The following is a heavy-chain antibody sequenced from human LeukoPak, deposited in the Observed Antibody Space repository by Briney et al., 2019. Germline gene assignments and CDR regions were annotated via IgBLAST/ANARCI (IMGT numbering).Heavy chain of an antibody. J-gene: IGHJ4*02. CDR2: INHSGST. CDR1: GGSFSVYY. D-gene: IGHD5-18*01. Sequence: PSETLSLTCAVYGGSFSVYYWTWIRQPPGKGLEWIGEINHSGSTNYNPSLKSRVTISVDTSKNQFSLKLSSVTAADTSVYYCAIFRQYSAYFDYWGQGTLVTVSS. CDR3: AIFRQYSAYFDY. V-gene: IGHV4-34*01.